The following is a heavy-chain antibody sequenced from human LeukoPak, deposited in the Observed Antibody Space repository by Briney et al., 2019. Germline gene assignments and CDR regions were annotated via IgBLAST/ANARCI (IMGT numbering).Heavy chain of an antibody. D-gene: IGHD2-2*01. CDR3: ATTQGGCSSISCRGVDWFDP. V-gene: IGHV1-69*04. Sequence: SVKVSCKASGGTFSSYAISWVRQAPGQGLEWMGRIIPILGIANYAQKFQGRVTITADKSTSTAYMELSSLRSEDTAVYYCATTQGGCSSISCRGVDWFDPWGQGTLVTVSS. CDR1: GGTFSSYA. CDR2: IIPILGIA. J-gene: IGHJ5*02.